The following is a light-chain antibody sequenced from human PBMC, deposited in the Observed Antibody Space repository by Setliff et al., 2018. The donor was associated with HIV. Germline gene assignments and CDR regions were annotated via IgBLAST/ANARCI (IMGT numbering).Light chain of an antibody. V-gene: IGLV1-47*01. CDR3: AAWDESLSWV. Sequence: QSALTQPPSASGTPGQRVTISCSGSSSNIGSNYVYWYQQLPGTAPKLLIYRNNQRPSGVPDRFSGSKSGTSASLAISGLRSEDEADYYCAAWDESLSWVFGGGTKGTV. CDR2: RNN. CDR1: SSNIGSNY. J-gene: IGLJ3*02.